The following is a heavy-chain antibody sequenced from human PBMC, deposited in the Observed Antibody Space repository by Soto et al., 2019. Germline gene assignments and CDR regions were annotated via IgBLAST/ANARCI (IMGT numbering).Heavy chain of an antibody. D-gene: IGHD1-26*01. J-gene: IGHJ6*02. CDR2: ISGSGGST. V-gene: IGHV3-23*01. CDR3: AKESVKWELLWRRDYYYYGMDV. CDR1: GFTFSSYA. Sequence: PGGSLRLSCAASGFTFSSYAMSWVRQAPGKGLEWVSAISGSGGSTYYADSVKGRFTISRDNSKNTLYLQMNSLRAEDTAVYYCAKESVKWELLWRRDYYYYGMDVWGQGTTVTVSS.